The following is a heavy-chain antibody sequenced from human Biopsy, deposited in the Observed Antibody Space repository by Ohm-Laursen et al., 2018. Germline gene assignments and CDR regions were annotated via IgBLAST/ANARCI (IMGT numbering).Heavy chain of an antibody. V-gene: IGHV1-69*06. J-gene: IGHJ1*01. CDR2: NIPILGTG. Sequence: ASVKVSCKAPEGTFSNYGVNWVRQAPGQGLEWLGGNIPILGTGNYAQKFQDRVTVAADTSTSTATMELRSLRSDDTAVYYCATKLTGYFHHWGQGTLVILSS. CDR3: ATKLTGYFHH. CDR1: EGTFSNYG. D-gene: IGHD3-9*01.